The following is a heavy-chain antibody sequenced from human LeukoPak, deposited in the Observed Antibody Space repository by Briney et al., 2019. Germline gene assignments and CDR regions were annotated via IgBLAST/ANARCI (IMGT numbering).Heavy chain of an antibody. CDR1: GFTFSSYA. D-gene: IGHD5-18*01. Sequence: GGSLRLPCAASGFTFSSYAMSWVRQAPGKGLEWVSAISGSGGSTYYADSVKGRFTISRDNSKNTLYLQMNSLRAEDTAVYYCATGGYSYGFFDYWGQGTLVTVSS. J-gene: IGHJ4*02. CDR2: ISGSGGST. V-gene: IGHV3-23*01. CDR3: ATGGYSYGFFDY.